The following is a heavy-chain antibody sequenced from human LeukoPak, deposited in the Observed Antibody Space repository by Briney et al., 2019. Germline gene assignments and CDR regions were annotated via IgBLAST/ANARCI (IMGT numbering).Heavy chain of an antibody. D-gene: IGHD5-12*01. Sequence: PSETLSLTCTVSGGSISSYYWSWIRQSAGKGLEWIGRIYTSGSTNYNPSLKSRVTMSVDTSKNQFSLKLSSVTAADTAVYYCARHEVATIPPGYFDYWGQGTLVTVSS. CDR1: GGSISSYY. CDR2: IYTSGST. V-gene: IGHV4-4*07. CDR3: ARHEVATIPPGYFDY. J-gene: IGHJ4*02.